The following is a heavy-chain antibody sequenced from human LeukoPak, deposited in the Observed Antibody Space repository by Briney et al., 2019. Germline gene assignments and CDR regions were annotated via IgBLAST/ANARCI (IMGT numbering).Heavy chain of an antibody. CDR1: GFTFSSYG. J-gene: IGHJ4*02. V-gene: IGHV3-30*02. CDR2: IRYDGSNK. D-gene: IGHD5-24*01. Sequence: PGGSLRLSCAASGFTFSSYGTHWVRQAPGKGLEWVAFIRYDGSNKYYADSVKGRFTISRDNSKNTLYLQMNSLRAEDTAVYYCAKDKMATTYYFDYWGQGTLVTVSS. CDR3: AKDKMATTYYFDY.